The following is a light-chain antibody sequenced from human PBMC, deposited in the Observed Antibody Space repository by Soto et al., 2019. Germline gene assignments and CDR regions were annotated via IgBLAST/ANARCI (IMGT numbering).Light chain of an antibody. J-gene: IGLJ2*01. CDR1: SSDVGGYNY. V-gene: IGLV2-8*01. Sequence: QSALTQPPSASGSPGQSVTISCTGTSSDVGGYNYVSWYQQHPGKAPKLMIYEVSKRPSGVPDRFSGSKSGNTASLTVSGLQAEDEADYYCSSYAGSSVVFGGGITLTVL. CDR3: SSYAGSSVV. CDR2: EVS.